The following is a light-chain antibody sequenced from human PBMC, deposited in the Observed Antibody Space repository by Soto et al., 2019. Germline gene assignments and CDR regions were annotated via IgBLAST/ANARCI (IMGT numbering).Light chain of an antibody. V-gene: IGKV3-15*01. CDR3: QQYNKWPTT. CDR1: QSVSSN. J-gene: IGKJ1*01. CDR2: GAS. Sequence: EIAVTNAPSTLSGSPLDRATLSYRASQSVSSNLAWYQQKPGQAPRLLIYGASTRATGIPARFSGSGSGTEFTLTISSLQSEDFAVYYCQQYNKWPTTFGQGTKVEIK.